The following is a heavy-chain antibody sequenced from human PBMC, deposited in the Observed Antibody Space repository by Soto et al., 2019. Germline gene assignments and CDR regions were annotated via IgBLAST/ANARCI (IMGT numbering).Heavy chain of an antibody. J-gene: IGHJ5*02. CDR1: GGSLSSGAYY. CDR2: IYYSGST. Sequence: SETLSLTCTVSGGSLSSGAYYWSWIRQHPGKGLEWIGYIYYSGSTYYNPSLESRVTLSVDTSTKQFSLKVSSVTAADTAVYYCARAKTNWNYLVWFDPWGQGTLVTVSS. D-gene: IGHD1-7*01. V-gene: IGHV4-31*03. CDR3: ARAKTNWNYLVWFDP.